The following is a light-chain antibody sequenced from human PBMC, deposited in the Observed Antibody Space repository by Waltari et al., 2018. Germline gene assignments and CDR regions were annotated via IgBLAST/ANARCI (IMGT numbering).Light chain of an antibody. Sequence: DLAMTQSPLSLPVTPGGPASISCRSSQSLLHSNGYNYLDWYLQKPGQSPQLLISLGSNRASGVPDRFSGSGSGTDFTLKISRVEAEDVGVYYCMQALQTPWTFGQGTKVEIK. CDR3: MQALQTPWT. CDR1: QSLLHSNGYNY. V-gene: IGKV2-28*01. CDR2: LGS. J-gene: IGKJ1*01.